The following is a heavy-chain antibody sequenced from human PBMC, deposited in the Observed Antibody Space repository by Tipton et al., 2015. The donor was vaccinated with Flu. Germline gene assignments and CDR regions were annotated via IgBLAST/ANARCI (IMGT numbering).Heavy chain of an antibody. CDR1: GGSFSGYY. J-gene: IGHJ3*02. Sequence: TLSLTCAVYGGSFSGYYWSWIRQPPGKGLEWIGEINHSGSTNYNPSPKSRVTISVDTSKNQFSLKLSSVTAADTAVYYCARVGRELLNAFDIWGQGTMVTVSS. CDR2: INHSGST. CDR3: ARVGRELLNAFDI. D-gene: IGHD1-26*01. V-gene: IGHV4-34*01.